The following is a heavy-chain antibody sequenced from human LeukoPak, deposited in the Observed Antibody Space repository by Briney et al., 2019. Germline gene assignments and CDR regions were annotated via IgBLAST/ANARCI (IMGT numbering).Heavy chain of an antibody. CDR1: GSTFSSYG. Sequence: GRSLRLSCAASGSTFSSYGMHWVRQAPGKGLEWVAVIWYDGSNKYYADSVKGRFTISRDNSKNTLYLQMNSLRAEDTAVYYCARAYYYDSSGSAYYYFDYWGQGTLVTVSS. CDR2: IWYDGSNK. V-gene: IGHV3-33*01. J-gene: IGHJ4*02. CDR3: ARAYYYDSSGSAYYYFDY. D-gene: IGHD3-22*01.